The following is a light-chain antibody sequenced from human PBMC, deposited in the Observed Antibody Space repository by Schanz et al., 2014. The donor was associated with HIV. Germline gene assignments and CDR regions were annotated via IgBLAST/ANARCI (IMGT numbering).Light chain of an antibody. J-gene: IGLJ3*02. V-gene: IGLV2-14*02. CDR3: ATWDDSLKGWV. Sequence: QSALTQPASVSGSPGQSITISCTGTSRDVGRYNLPPWYQQPPGKAPKLMIYEVSKRPSGVPVRFSGSKSATSASLAISGLQSEDEADFYCATWDDSLKGWVFGGGTKLTVL. CDR1: SRDVGRYNL. CDR2: EVS.